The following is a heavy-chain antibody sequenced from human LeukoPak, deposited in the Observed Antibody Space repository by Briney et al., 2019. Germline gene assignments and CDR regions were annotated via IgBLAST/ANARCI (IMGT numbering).Heavy chain of an antibody. CDR1: GYTFTSYG. CDR2: IIPIFGTA. D-gene: IGHD5-24*01. Sequence: ASVKVSCKASGYTFTSYGISWVRQAPGQGLEWMGGIIPIFGTANYAQKFQGRVTITADESTSTAYMELSSLRSEDTAVYYCARWWDGYKSHIWGQGTLVTVSS. V-gene: IGHV1-69*13. CDR3: ARWWDGYKSHI. J-gene: IGHJ4*02.